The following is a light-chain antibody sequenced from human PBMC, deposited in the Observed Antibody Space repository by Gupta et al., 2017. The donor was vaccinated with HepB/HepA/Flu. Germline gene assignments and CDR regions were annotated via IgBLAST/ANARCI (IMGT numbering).Light chain of an antibody. Sequence: QSVLTQPPSVSGAPGQRVTISCTGSSSNIVAGYDVHWYQHLPGTAPKLLIDGNTNRPSGVTDRGSGYTSGNYASPEIKGLQAEDEADDYCHSSDTTLTGSIFGGGTKLTVL. CDR2: GNT. CDR3: HSSDTTLTGSI. J-gene: IGLJ2*01. V-gene: IGLV1-40*01. CDR1: SSNIVAGYD.